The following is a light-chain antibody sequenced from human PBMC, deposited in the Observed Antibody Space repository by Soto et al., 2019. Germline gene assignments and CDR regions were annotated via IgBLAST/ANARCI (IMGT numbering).Light chain of an antibody. CDR2: LGS. V-gene: IGKV2-28*01. Sequence: DIVMNQSPLSLPVTPGEPASISCRSSQSLLNSNGYNYLDWYLQKPGQSPQLLIYLGSSRASGVPDRFSGSGSGTDFTLTISRVEAEDVGFYYCMQALQAPLTVGQGTKVDSK. J-gene: IGKJ1*01. CDR3: MQALQAPLT. CDR1: QSLLNSNGYNY.